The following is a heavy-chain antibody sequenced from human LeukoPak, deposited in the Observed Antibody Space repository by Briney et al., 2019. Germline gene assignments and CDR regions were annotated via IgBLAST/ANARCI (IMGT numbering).Heavy chain of an antibody. D-gene: IGHD6-19*01. V-gene: IGHV1-8*03. CDR2: MNPNSGNT. J-gene: IGHJ4*02. CDR3: ARSSGIAVAGTCDY. CDR1: GYTFTSYD. Sequence: ASVKVSCKASGYTFTSYDINWVRQATGQGLEWMGWMNPNSGNTGYAQKFQGRVTITRNTSISTAYMELSSLRSEDTAVYYCARSSGIAVAGTCDYWGQGTLVTVSS.